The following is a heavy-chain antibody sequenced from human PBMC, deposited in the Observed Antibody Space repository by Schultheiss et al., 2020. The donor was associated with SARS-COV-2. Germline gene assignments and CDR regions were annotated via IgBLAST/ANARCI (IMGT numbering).Heavy chain of an antibody. V-gene: IGHV1-18*01. CDR3: ARDLIRDPYYYYGMDV. CDR2: ISAYNGNT. D-gene: IGHD5-24*01. J-gene: IGHJ6*02. CDR1: GFTFSSYG. Sequence: ASVKVSCAASGFTFSSYGISWVRQAPGQGLEWMGWISAYNGNTNYAQKLQGRVTMTTDTSTSTAYMELRSLRSDDTAVYYCARDLIRDPYYYYGMDVWGQGTTVTVSS.